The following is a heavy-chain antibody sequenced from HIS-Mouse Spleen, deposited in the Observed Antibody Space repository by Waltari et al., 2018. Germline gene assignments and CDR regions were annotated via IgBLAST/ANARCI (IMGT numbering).Heavy chain of an antibody. D-gene: IGHD6-19*01. CDR1: GFTFSRHW. J-gene: IGHJ3*02. Sequence: EVQLVESGGGLVQPGGSLRLPCGASGFTFSRHWMHWVRQAPGKGLVWVSRINSDGSSTSYADSVKGRFTISRDNAKNTLYLQMNSLRAEDTAVYYCARVGAVAGTDAFDIWGQGTMVTVSS. V-gene: IGHV3-74*01. CDR2: INSDGSST. CDR3: ARVGAVAGTDAFDI.